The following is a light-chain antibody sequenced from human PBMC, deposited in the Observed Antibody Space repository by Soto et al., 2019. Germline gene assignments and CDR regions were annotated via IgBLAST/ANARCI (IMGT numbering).Light chain of an antibody. CDR3: QQYNTYWT. V-gene: IGKV1-5*01. J-gene: IGKJ1*01. Sequence: DIQRTQSPSTLSASVGDRVTITCRASQSISNWLAWYQQKPGKAPKLLIYEVSSLENGVSSRFSGSGSGTDFTLTIRSLQPDDFASYYCQQYNTYWTFGQGTKVEIK. CDR2: EVS. CDR1: QSISNW.